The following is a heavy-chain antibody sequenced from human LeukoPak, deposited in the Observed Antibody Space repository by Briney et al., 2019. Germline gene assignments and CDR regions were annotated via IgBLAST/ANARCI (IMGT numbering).Heavy chain of an antibody. V-gene: IGHV3-23*01. CDR2: ICDSEDYT. CDR3: ATLPNYSYGHPYYFDS. J-gene: IGHJ4*02. D-gene: IGHD5-18*01. CDR1: GLPLGDFV. Sequence: PGGSLRHSCAASGLPLGDFVMHWLRPPPGKGLEWVSAICDSEDYTYYAASVTGRFTISRDNSKNTLYLQMNSLRAEDTAVYYCATLPNYSYGHPYYFDSWGQGTLVTVSS.